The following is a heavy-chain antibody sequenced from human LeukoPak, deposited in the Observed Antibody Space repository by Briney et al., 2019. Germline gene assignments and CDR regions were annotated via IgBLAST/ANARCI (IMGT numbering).Heavy chain of an antibody. D-gene: IGHD3-10*01. J-gene: IGHJ4*02. CDR2: IYPGDSDT. CDR3: ARQRGASGSGNNIDY. CDR1: GYSFIRYW. Sequence: GESLKISCKGSGYSFIRYWIGWVRQMPGKGLEWMGIIYPGDSDTRYSPSFQGQVTISADKSISTAYLQWSSLKASDTAMYYSARQRGASGSGNNIDYWGQGTLVTVSS. V-gene: IGHV5-51*01.